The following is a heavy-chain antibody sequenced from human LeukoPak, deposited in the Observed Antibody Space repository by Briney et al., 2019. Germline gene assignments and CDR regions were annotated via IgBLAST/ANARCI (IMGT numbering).Heavy chain of an antibody. CDR2: ISGSGGST. CDR3: AKGVPGGLRYFDWLFPAEGY. D-gene: IGHD3-9*01. J-gene: IGHJ4*02. CDR1: GFTFSSYA. Sequence: PGGSLRLSCAASGFTFSSYAMSWVRQAPGKGLEWVSAISGSGGSTYYADSVKGRFTISRDNSKNTLYLQMNSLRAEDTAVYYCAKGVPGGLRYFDWLFPAEGYWGQGTLVTVSS. V-gene: IGHV3-23*01.